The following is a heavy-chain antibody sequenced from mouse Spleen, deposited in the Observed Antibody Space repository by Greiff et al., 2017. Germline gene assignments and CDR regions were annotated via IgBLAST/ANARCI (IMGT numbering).Heavy chain of an antibody. CDR2: IHPNSGST. V-gene: IGHV1-64*01. J-gene: IGHJ3*01. D-gene: IGHD1-1*01. Sequence: QVQLKQPGAELVKPGASVKLSCKASGYTFTSYWMHWVKQRPGQGLEWIGMIHPNSGSTNYNEKFKSKATLTVDKSSSTAYMQLSSLTSEDSAVYYCARGLRIDGAYWGQGTLVTVSA. CDR3: ARGLRIDGAY. CDR1: GYTFTSYW.